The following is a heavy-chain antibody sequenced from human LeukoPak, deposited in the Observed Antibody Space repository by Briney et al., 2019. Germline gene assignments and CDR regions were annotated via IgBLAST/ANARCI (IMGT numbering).Heavy chain of an antibody. CDR2: IPYDGSNK. Sequence: GGSLRLSCAASGLTFSIYTMHWVRQAPGKGLEWVAVIPYDGSNKIYADSVKGRFTISSDNPKNTLYLQMNSLRPEDTAVYYCVSLEPRRNGDADTSLDYWGQGTLVTVSS. CDR1: GLTFSIYT. J-gene: IGHJ4*02. CDR3: VSLEPRRNGDADTSLDY. V-gene: IGHV3-30*04. D-gene: IGHD2-2*01.